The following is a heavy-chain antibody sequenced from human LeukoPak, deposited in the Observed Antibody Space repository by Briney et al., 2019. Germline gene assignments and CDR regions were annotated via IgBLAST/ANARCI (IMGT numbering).Heavy chain of an antibody. D-gene: IGHD2-15*01. J-gene: IGHJ3*02. V-gene: IGHV4-30-4*08. Sequence: PSETLSLTCTVSGGSISSSSYYWSWIRQPPGKGLEWIGYIYYSGSTYYNPSLKSRVTISVDTSKNQFSLKLSSVTAADTAVYYCARDMMEAFDIWGQGTMVTVSS. CDR1: GGSISSSSYY. CDR2: IYYSGST. CDR3: ARDMMEAFDI.